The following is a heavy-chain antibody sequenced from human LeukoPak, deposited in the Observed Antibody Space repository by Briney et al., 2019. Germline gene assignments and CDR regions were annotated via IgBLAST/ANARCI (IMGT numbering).Heavy chain of an antibody. D-gene: IGHD6-13*01. CDR1: GFTFSSYE. J-gene: IGHJ1*01. V-gene: IGHV3-48*03. CDR2: ISSSGSTI. Sequence: QPGGSLRLSCAASGFTFSSYEMNWVRQAPGKGLEWVSYISSSGSTIYYADSVKGRFTISRDNSKNTLYLQMNSLRAEDTAVYYCARGVAGCSSWSRRCEYFQHWGQGTLVTVSS. CDR3: ARGVAGCSSWSRRCEYFQH.